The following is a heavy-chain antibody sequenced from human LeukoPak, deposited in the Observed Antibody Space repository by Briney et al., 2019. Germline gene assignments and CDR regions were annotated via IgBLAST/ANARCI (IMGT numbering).Heavy chain of an antibody. CDR1: GFTFGDYA. Sequence: GGSLRLSCTASGFTFGDYAMSWFRQAPGKGLEWVGFIRIKAYGGTTEYAASVKGRFTISRDDSKSIAYLQMNSLKTEDTAVYYCTRDGAAAGPGKGYYYGMDVWGQGTTVTVSS. CDR2: IRIKAYGGTT. J-gene: IGHJ6*02. CDR3: TRDGAAAGPGKGYYYGMDV. D-gene: IGHD6-13*01. V-gene: IGHV3-49*03.